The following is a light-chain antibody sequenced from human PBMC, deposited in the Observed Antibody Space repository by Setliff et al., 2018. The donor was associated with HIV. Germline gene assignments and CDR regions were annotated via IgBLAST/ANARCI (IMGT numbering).Light chain of an antibody. CDR3: QSYDSSLSGYV. V-gene: IGLV1-40*01. CDR1: RSNIGAGYD. J-gene: IGLJ1*01. Sequence: QSALTQPPSVSGAPGQRVPISCTESRSNIGAGYDVQWYQQLPGTAPKLVMFGNSNRPSGVPDRFSDSKSGTSASLAISGLQAEDEADYYCQSYDSSLSGYVFGTGTKVTV. CDR2: GNS.